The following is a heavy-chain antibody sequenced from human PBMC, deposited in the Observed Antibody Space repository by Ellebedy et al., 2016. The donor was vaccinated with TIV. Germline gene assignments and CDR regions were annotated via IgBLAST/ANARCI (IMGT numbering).Heavy chain of an antibody. CDR2: INPSGGST. J-gene: IGHJ3*02. CDR3: ARGVVLVAAPQEAAFDI. Sequence: AASVKVSCKSSGYTFTSFYMHWVRQAPGQGLEWMGVINPSGGSTSYAQKFQGRLTMTRDTSTSTVYMELSSLRSEDTAVYYCARGVVLVAAPQEAAFDIWGQGTRVTVSS. D-gene: IGHD2-15*01. V-gene: IGHV1-46*01. CDR1: GYTFTSFY.